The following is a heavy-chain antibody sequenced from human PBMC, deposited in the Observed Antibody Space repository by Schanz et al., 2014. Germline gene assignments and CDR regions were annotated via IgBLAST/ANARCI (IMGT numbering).Heavy chain of an antibody. CDR2: VIPILGVT. CDR3: ATLDYADSVS. Sequence: QVQLVQSGPEVEKPGASVKVSCKTSGYTFTEYTMYWLRQAPGQGLEWMGRVIPILGVTHYAQKFQGRVTITADKSTTTAYMELNSLNSDDTAVYYCATLDYADSVSWGQGTLVTVSS. J-gene: IGHJ5*02. V-gene: IGHV1-69*02. CDR1: GYTFTEYT. D-gene: IGHD4-17*01.